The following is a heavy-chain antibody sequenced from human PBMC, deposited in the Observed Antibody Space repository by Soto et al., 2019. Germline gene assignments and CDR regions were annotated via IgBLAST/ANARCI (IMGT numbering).Heavy chain of an antibody. J-gene: IGHJ6*02. CDR3: ARHCSGGSCYSNGMDV. Sequence: GESLKISCQASGYSFTTYWISWVRQMPGKGLEWMGIIYPGDSDTRYSPSFQGQVTISADKSISTAYLQWSSLKASDTAMYYCARHCSGGSCYSNGMDVWGQGTTVTVSS. CDR1: GYSFTTYW. V-gene: IGHV5-51*01. D-gene: IGHD2-15*01. CDR2: IYPGDSDT.